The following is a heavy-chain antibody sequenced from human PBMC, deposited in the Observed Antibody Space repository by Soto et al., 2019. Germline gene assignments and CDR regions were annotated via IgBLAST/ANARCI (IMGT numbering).Heavy chain of an antibody. CDR1: GGSVSSGSYY. D-gene: IGHD2-15*01. CDR3: SIYCSGGSCHNWFDP. CDR2: IYYSGST. Sequence: ASETLSLTCTVSGGSVSSGSYYWSWIRQPPGKGLEWIGYIYYSGSTNYNPSLKSRVTISVDTSKNQFSLKLSSVTAADTAVYYCSIYCSGGSCHNWFDPWGQGTLVTVSS. V-gene: IGHV4-61*01. J-gene: IGHJ5*02.